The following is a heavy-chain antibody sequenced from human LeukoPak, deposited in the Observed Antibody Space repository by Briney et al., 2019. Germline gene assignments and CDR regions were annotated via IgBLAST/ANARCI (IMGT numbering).Heavy chain of an antibody. CDR1: GYTFTSYG. Sequence: ASVKVSCKASGYTFTSYGISWVRQAPGQGLEWMGWISAYNGNTNYAQKLQGRVTMTTDTSTSTAYMELRSLGSDDTAVYYCARVNRVAARRGYHYYYGMDVWGQGTTVTVSS. CDR2: ISAYNGNT. V-gene: IGHV1-18*01. J-gene: IGHJ6*02. D-gene: IGHD6-6*01. CDR3: ARVNRVAARRGYHYYYGMDV.